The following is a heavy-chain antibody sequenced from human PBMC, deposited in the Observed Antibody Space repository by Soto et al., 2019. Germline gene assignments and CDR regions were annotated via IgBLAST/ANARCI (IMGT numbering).Heavy chain of an antibody. Sequence: RREWMGWINAGNGNTKYSQKFQGRVTITRDTSASTAYMELSSLRSEDTAVYYCARASYYDFWGGYGAGYYYYGMDVRGQGTTVTGSS. V-gene: IGHV1-3*01. J-gene: IGHJ6*02. D-gene: IGHD3-3*01. CDR3: ARASYYDFWGGYGAGYYYYGMDV. CDR2: INAGNGNT.